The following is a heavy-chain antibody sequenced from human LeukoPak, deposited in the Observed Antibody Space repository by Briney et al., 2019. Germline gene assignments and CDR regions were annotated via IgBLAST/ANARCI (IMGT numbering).Heavy chain of an antibody. D-gene: IGHD5-18*01. CDR3: ARASRGSAMVENDY. V-gene: IGHV1-2*02. J-gene: IGHJ4*02. CDR2: INPNSGGT. CDR1: GYTFTCYY. Sequence: ASVKVSCKASGYTFTCYYMHWVRQAPGQGPEWMGWINPNSGGTNYAQKFQGRVTMTRDTSISTAYMELSRLRSDDTAVYYCARASRGSAMVENDYWGQGTLVTVSS.